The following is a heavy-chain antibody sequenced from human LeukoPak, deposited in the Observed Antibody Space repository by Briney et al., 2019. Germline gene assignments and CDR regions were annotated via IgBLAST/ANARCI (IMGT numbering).Heavy chain of an antibody. J-gene: IGHJ4*02. CDR1: GDSISSYY. D-gene: IGHD1-26*01. CDR2: IHYSGST. Sequence: SETLSLTCTVSGDSISSYYWSWIRQPPGKGLEWIGYIHYSGSTNYNPSLKSRVTISIDTSKTQFSLKLSSVTAADTALYYCARSATYSGSRYYFDSWGQGTLVTVSS. CDR3: ARSATYSGSRYYFDS. V-gene: IGHV4-59*08.